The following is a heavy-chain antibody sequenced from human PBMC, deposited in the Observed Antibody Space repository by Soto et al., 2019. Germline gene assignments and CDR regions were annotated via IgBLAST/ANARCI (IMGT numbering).Heavy chain of an antibody. CDR1: GGSSISSGYS. CDR2: IYHSGST. J-gene: IGHJ4*02. V-gene: IGHV4-30-2*06. CDR3: ARGSVFVLWSGYFDF. Sequence: ASETLSHTCAFSGGSSISSGYSLNWVRQSPGKGLEWIGYIYHSGSTNYNPSLRSRVTISLDGSKNQFSLKLTSVTAADTAVYYCARGSVFVLWSGYFDFWGQGSLVTVPQ. D-gene: IGHD3-3*01.